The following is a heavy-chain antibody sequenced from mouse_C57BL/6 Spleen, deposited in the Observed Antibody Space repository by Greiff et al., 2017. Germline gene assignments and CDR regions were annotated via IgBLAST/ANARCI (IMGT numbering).Heavy chain of an antibody. Sequence: VQLQQSGPELVKPGASVKISCKASGYAFSSSWMNWVKQRPGKGLEWIGRIYPGDGDTNYNGKFKGKATLTADKSSSTAYMQLSSLTSEDSAVYFCARSTTVVATPFAYWGQGTLVTVSA. CDR1: GYAFSSSW. D-gene: IGHD1-1*01. CDR2: IYPGDGDT. CDR3: ARSTTVVATPFAY. J-gene: IGHJ3*01. V-gene: IGHV1-82*01.